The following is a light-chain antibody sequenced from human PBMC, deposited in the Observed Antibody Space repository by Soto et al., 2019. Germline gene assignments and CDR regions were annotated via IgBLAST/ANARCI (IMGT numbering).Light chain of an antibody. V-gene: IGKV3-15*01. Sequence: DIVLAQSPLSLPVIPGEPASISCRSIQSLRQSNGYNYLDWYQQKPGQAPRLLIYGASTRATGIPARFSGSGSGTEFTLTIGSLQSEDFAIYYSQQYSNLPPLPFGGGTKVDTK. CDR3: QQYSNLPPLP. J-gene: IGKJ4*01. CDR2: GAS. CDR1: QSLRQSNGYNY.